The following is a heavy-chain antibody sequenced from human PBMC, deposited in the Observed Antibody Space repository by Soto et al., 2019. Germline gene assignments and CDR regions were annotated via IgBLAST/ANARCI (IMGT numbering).Heavy chain of an antibody. CDR3: ARGRFGRITMVRGAQRYNWFDH. V-gene: IGHV1-8*01. Sequence: ASVKVSCKSSGYTFTSYAINWVRQATGQGLDWMVWMNPNGGNTGYAQKFQGRVTMTRNTSISTAYMELSSLRSEDTAVYYCARGRFGRITMVRGAQRYNWFDHWGQGTLVTVSS. CDR2: MNPNGGNT. CDR1: GYTFTSYA. D-gene: IGHD3-10*01. J-gene: IGHJ5*02.